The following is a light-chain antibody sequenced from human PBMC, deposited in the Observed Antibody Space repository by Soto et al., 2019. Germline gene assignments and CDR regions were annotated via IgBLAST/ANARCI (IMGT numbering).Light chain of an antibody. J-gene: IGKJ4*01. CDR1: QSLLHSNGYNY. CDR2: LGS. Sequence: DIVMTQSPLSLPVTPGEPASISCRSSQSLLHSNGYNYLDWYTQKPGQSPHLLIYLGSNRASGVPDRFSGSGSGTDFTLKISRVEAEDVGVYYCMQALQTPLTFGGGTKVEIK. CDR3: MQALQTPLT. V-gene: IGKV2-28*01.